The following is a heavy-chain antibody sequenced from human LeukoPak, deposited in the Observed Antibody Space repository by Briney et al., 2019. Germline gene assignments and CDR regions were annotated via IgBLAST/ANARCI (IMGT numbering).Heavy chain of an antibody. J-gene: IGHJ4*02. CDR1: GFTSSIYW. D-gene: IGHD3-22*01. CDR3: ARGFDSRFFDK. CDR2: IKQDGTEK. Sequence: GGSLRLSCAASGFTSSIYWMTWVRQAPGKGLECVANIKQDGTEKYYVDSVKGRFTISRDNAKNSLYLQMNSLRAEDTAVYFCARGFDSRFFDKWGQGTLVTVSS. V-gene: IGHV3-7*01.